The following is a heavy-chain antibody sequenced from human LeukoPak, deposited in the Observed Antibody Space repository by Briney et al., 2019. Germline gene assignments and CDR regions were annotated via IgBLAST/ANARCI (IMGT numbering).Heavy chain of an antibody. V-gene: IGHV1-2*06. Sequence: ASVTVSFTASGYTFTGYYMHWVRQAPGQGLEWMGRINPNSGGTNYAQKFQGRVTMTRDTSISTAYMELSRLRSDDTAVYYCARADKSSGWYYFDYWGQGTLVTVSS. J-gene: IGHJ4*02. CDR2: INPNSGGT. D-gene: IGHD6-19*01. CDR1: GYTFTGYY. CDR3: ARADKSSGWYYFDY.